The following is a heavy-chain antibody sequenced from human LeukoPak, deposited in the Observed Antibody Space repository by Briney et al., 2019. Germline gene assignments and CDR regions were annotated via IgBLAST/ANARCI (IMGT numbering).Heavy chain of an antibody. J-gene: IGHJ4*02. CDR1: GGSFSGYY. CDR2: IYYSGST. Sequence: SETLSLTCAVYGGSFSGYYWSWIRQPPGKGLEWIGYIYYSGSTNYNPSLKSRVTISVDTSKNQFSLKLSSVTAADTAVYYCARRREEYRTYYFDYWGQGTLVTVSS. CDR3: ARRREEYRTYYFDY. D-gene: IGHD1-1*01. V-gene: IGHV4-59*08.